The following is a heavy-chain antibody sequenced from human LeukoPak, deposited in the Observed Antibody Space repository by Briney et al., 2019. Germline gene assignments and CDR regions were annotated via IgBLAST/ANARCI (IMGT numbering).Heavy chain of an antibody. CDR2: IYHSGST. CDR1: GGSISSGGYS. Sequence: SETLSLTCAVSGGSISSGGYSWSWIRQPPGKGLEWIGYIYHSGSTYYNPSLKSRVTISVDRSKNQFSLKLSSVTAADTAVYYCARLAKAEHYGSGRYPDYWGQGTLVTVSS. CDR3: ARLAKAEHYGSGRYPDY. V-gene: IGHV4-30-2*01. D-gene: IGHD3-10*01. J-gene: IGHJ4*02.